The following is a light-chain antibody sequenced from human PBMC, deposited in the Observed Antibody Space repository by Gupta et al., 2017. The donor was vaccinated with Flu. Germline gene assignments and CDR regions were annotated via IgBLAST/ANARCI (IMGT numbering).Light chain of an antibody. CDR1: KDISNY. J-gene: IGKJ3*01. CDR2: DAS. Sequence: GDRVTITCQASKDISNYLNWYRQKPGKAPKRLIYDASNLETGVPSRFSGSGSGTDFTFTIRSLQPEDIATYYCQQYDNLPPGVTFGPGTKVDIK. V-gene: IGKV1-33*01. CDR3: QQYDNLPPGVT.